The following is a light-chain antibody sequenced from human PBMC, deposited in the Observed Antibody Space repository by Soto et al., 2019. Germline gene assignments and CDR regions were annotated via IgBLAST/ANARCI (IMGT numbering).Light chain of an antibody. V-gene: IGLV1-40*01. J-gene: IGLJ7*01. CDR2: GTT. Sequence: QSVLTQPPSVSGAPGQRVTITFSGRGSNIGAGYDVHWYQHVPGMPPRLFIFGTTNRPSVVPYRLSGSKSGTSASLAITGVQAEDEADYYCQSYDTRLTAWVFGGGTQLTVL. CDR3: QSYDTRLTAWV. CDR1: GSNIGAGYD.